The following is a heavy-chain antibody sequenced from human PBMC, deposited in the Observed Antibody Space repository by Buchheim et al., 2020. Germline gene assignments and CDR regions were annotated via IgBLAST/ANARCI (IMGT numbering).Heavy chain of an antibody. J-gene: IGHJ4*02. CDR3: ARDGSETDWLYYFDC. V-gene: IGHV6-1*01. Sequence: QVQLQQSGPGLVKPSQTLLLSCAISGDSVSRNNTAWNWIRQSPSRGLEWLGRTYYRSKWHTDYAVSVKTQITINVDTSQDQFSLQLNALTPEDTAVYYCARDGSETDWLYYFDCWGQGTL. CDR2: TYYRSKWHT. D-gene: IGHD2-21*01. CDR1: GDSVSRNNTA.